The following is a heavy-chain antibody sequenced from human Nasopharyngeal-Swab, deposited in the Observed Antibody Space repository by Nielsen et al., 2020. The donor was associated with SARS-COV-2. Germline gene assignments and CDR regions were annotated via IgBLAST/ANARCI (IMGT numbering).Heavy chain of an antibody. CDR1: GFSFSTYS. CDR3: ARDGLDYDFWSAYFMDV. D-gene: IGHD3-3*01. CDR2: ISSSSYTI. J-gene: IGHJ6*02. V-gene: IGHV3-48*01. Sequence: GGSLRLSCAASGFSFSTYSMNWVRQAPGKGLGSISYISSSSYTIHYADSVKGRFTISRDNAKISLYLQMNSLRAEDTAVYYCARDGLDYDFWSAYFMDVWGQGTTVTVSS.